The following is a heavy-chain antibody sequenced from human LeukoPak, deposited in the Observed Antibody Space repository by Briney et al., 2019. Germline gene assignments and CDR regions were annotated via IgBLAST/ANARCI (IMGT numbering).Heavy chain of an antibody. CDR1: GGSISSTTYY. CDR2: IYHSGST. J-gene: IGHJ4*02. V-gene: IGHV4-39*07. D-gene: IGHD2-2*01. Sequence: SETLSLTCTVSGGSISSTTYYWGWIRQPPGKGLEWIGNIYHSGSTDYDPSFKSRFTISVDTSKNQFSLKLSSVTAADTAVYYCARDGSPATGARNFDYWGQGTLVTVSS. CDR3: ARDGSPATGARNFDY.